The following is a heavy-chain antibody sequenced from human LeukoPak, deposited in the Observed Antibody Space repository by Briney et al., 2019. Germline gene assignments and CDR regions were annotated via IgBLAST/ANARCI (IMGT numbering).Heavy chain of an antibody. Sequence: GGSLRLSCAASGFTFDDYGMSWVRQAPGKGLEWVSGINWNGGSTGYADSVKGRFTISRDNAKNSLYLQMNSLRAEDTALYHCARGVGATRFADYYYMDVWGKGTTVTISS. D-gene: IGHD1-26*01. CDR2: INWNGGST. J-gene: IGHJ6*03. V-gene: IGHV3-20*01. CDR3: ARGVGATRFADYYYMDV. CDR1: GFTFDDYG.